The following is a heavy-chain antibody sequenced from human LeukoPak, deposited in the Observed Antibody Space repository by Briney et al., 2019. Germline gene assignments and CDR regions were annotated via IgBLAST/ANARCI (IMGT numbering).Heavy chain of an antibody. CDR2: IWYDGSNK. J-gene: IGHJ4*02. CDR1: GFTFSSYG. CDR3: AREYGGNSLDY. V-gene: IGHV3-33*01. D-gene: IGHD4-23*01. Sequence: GGSLRLSCAASGFTFSSYGMHWVRQAPGKRLEWVAVIWYDGSNKYYADSVKGRFTISRDNFKNTLYLQMNSLRAEDTAVYYCAREYGGNSLDYWGQGTLVTVSS.